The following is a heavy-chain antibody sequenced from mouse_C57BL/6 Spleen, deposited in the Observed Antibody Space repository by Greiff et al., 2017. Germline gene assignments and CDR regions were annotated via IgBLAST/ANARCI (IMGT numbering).Heavy chain of an antibody. CDR1: GYTFTDYE. CDR2: IDPETGGP. J-gene: IGHJ3*01. Sequence: QVQLQQSGAALVRPGASVTLSCKASGYTFTDYEMHWVKQTPVHGLEWIGAIDPETGGPAYNQKFKGKAILTADKSSSTAYMGLRSVTSEASAVYYCTRGGNYGADWGQGTLVTGSA. V-gene: IGHV1-15*01. CDR3: TRGGNYGAD. D-gene: IGHD2-1*01.